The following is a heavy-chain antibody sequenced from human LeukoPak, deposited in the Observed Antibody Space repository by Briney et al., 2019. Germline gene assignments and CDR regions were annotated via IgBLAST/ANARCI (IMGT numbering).Heavy chain of an antibody. CDR1: GFTFSSYG. D-gene: IGHD3-10*01. V-gene: IGHV3-23*01. J-gene: IGHJ6*03. Sequence: PGGTLRLSCAASGFTFSSYGMSWVRQAPGKGLEWVSAISGSGGSTYYADSVKGRFTISRDNSKNTLYLQMNSLRAEDTAVYYCAKVPDSGNYYYMDVWGKGTTVTISS. CDR3: AKVPDSGNYYYMDV. CDR2: ISGSGGST.